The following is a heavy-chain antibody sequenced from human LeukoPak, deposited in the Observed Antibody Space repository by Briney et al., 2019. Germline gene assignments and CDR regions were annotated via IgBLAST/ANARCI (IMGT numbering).Heavy chain of an antibody. CDR2: IPYDGSNK. D-gene: IGHD3-22*01. V-gene: IGHV3-30-3*01. Sequence: GGSLRLSCAASGFTFSSYAMHWVRQAPGKGLEWVAVIPYDGSNKYYADSVKGRFTISRDNSKNTLYLQMNSLRAEDTAVYYCARDHYDSSGYSGYWGQGTLVTVSS. CDR3: ARDHYDSSGYSGY. J-gene: IGHJ4*02. CDR1: GFTFSSYA.